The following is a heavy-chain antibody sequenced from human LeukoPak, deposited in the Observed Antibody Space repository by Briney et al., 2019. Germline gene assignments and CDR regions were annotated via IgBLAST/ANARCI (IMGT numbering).Heavy chain of an antibody. CDR3: ARLASTYYYGSGSYYDY. CDR1: GYTFTSYY. Sequence: ASVKVSCKASGYTFTSYYMHWVRQAPGQGLEWMGLINPSGGSTSYAQKFQGRVTMTRDTSTSTVYMELSSLRSEDTAVYYCARLASTYYYGSGSYYDYWGQGTLVTVSS. V-gene: IGHV1-46*01. D-gene: IGHD3-10*01. CDR2: INPSGGST. J-gene: IGHJ4*02.